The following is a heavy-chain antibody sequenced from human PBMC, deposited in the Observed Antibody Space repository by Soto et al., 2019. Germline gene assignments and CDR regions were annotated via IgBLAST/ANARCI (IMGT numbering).Heavy chain of an antibody. CDR3: ARAPYIVVVPAANRAWDYYYGMDV. CDR1: GGSFSGYY. CDR2: INHSGST. V-gene: IGHV4-34*01. Sequence: SETLSLTCAVYGGSFSGYYWSWIRQPPGKGLEWIGEINHSGSTNYNPSLKSRVTISVDTSKNQFSLKLSSVTAADTAVYNCARAPYIVVVPAANRAWDYYYGMDVWGQGTTVTVSS. D-gene: IGHD2-2*01. J-gene: IGHJ6*02.